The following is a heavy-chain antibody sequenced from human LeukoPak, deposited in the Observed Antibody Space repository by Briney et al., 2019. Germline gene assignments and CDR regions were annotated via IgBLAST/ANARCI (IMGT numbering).Heavy chain of an antibody. CDR3: ARGNSLPGIAVAGYVY. D-gene: IGHD6-19*01. CDR2: IYSSGTT. J-gene: IGHJ4*02. CDR1: AGSISSGSYY. V-gene: IGHV4-61*02. Sequence: PSETLSLTCTVSAGSISSGSYYWSWIRQPAGKGLEWIGRIYSSGTTNYNPSLKSRVTISVDTSKNQFSLKLSSVTAADTAVYYCARGNSLPGIAVAGYVYWGQGTLVTVSS.